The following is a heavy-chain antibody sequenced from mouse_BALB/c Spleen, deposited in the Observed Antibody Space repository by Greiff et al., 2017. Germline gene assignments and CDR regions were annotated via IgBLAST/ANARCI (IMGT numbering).Heavy chain of an antibody. CDR2: ISYSGST. J-gene: IGHJ4*01. D-gene: IGHD1-1*01. V-gene: IGHV3-2*02. CDR1: GYSITSDYA. Sequence: DVKLQESGPGLVKPSQSLSLTCTVTGYSITSDYAWNWIRQFPGNKLEWMGYISYSGSTSYNPSLKSRISITRDTSKNQFFLQLNSVTTQDTATYYCARHYGSSYDYAMDYWGQGTSVTVSS. CDR3: ARHYGSSYDYAMDY.